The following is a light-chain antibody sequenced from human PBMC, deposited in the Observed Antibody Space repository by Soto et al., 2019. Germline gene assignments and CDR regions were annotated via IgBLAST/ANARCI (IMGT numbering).Light chain of an antibody. J-gene: IGKJ4*01. CDR2: GAS. CDR3: QQYNNWPGLT. CDR1: QSVSSN. Sequence: EIVMTQSPATLSVSPGERATLSCRASQSVSSNLAWYQQKPGQAPRLLIYGASTRATGIPARFSGSGSGTEFTLTISSLRSEDFAVYYCQQYNNWPGLTFGGGTKVEIK. V-gene: IGKV3-15*01.